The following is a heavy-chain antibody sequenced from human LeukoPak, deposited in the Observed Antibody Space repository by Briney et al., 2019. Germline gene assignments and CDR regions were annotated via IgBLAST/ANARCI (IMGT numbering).Heavy chain of an antibody. J-gene: IGHJ6*02. CDR3: ARDTRGYCSGGSCPYGMDV. CDR2: IYYSGST. V-gene: IGHV4-59*01. D-gene: IGHD2-15*01. Sequence: SETLSLTCTVSGGSISSYYWSWIRQPPGKGLEWIGYIYYSGSTNYNPSLKSRVTISVDTSKNQFSLKLSSVTAADTAVYYCARDTRGYCSGGSCPYGMDVWGQGTTVTVSS. CDR1: GGSISSYY.